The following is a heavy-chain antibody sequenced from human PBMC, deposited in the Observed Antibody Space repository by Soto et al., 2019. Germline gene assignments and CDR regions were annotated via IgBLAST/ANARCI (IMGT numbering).Heavy chain of an antibody. CDR2: ISGSGGST. CDR3: AKDGTGTVGRYYYYGMDV. CDR1: GFTFSSYA. V-gene: IGHV3-23*01. D-gene: IGHD1-1*01. J-gene: IGHJ6*02. Sequence: GGSLRLSCAASGFTFSSYAMSWVRQAPGKGLEWVSAISGSGGSTYYADSVKGRFTISRDNSKNTLYLQMNSLRAEDTAVYYCAKDGTGTVGRYYYYGMDVWGQGTTVAVSS.